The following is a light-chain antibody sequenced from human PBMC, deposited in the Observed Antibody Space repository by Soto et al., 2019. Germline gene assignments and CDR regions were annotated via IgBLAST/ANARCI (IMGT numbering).Light chain of an antibody. J-gene: IGKJ2*01. V-gene: IGKV3-11*01. CDR3: QQYGSPYT. CDR1: QSVSNY. Sequence: ENVLTQSPATLSLSPGERATLSCRASQSVSNYVAWYQQKPGQAPRLLIYDASNRATGIPARFSGSGSGTDFTLTISSLEPEDFAVYYCQQYGSPYTFGQGTKLEIK. CDR2: DAS.